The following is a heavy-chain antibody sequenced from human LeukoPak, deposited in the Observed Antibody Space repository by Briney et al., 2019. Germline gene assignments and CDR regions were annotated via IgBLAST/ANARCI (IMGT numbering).Heavy chain of an antibody. V-gene: IGHV1-2*02. J-gene: IGHJ4*02. CDR1: GYTFTGYY. CDR2: INPDSGGT. Sequence: ASVKVSCKTSGYTFTGYYMHWVRQAPGQGLERMGWINPDSGGTNYAQKFQGRVTMTRDTSISTAYMELSRLRSDDTAVYYCAKGGDFWSGSTYYFDYWGQGTLVTVSS. CDR3: AKGGDFWSGSTYYFDY. D-gene: IGHD3-3*01.